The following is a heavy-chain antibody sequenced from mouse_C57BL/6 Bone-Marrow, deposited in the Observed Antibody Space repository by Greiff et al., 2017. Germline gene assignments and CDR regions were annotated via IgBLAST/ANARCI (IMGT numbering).Heavy chain of an antibody. V-gene: IGHV14-1*01. CDR2: IDPEGGGT. D-gene: IGHD2-13*01. J-gene: IGHJ3*01. CDR1: GFNITGYY. CDR3: TTGDTDVRFAN. Sequence: VQLQQSGAELVRPGASVKLSCTASGFNITGYYMHWVKQRPERGLEWIGRIDPEGGGTEYAQKFQSKATMTADKSSNTAYLQLSSLTSEDSAVYYCTTGDTDVRFANWGQGPRATVSA.